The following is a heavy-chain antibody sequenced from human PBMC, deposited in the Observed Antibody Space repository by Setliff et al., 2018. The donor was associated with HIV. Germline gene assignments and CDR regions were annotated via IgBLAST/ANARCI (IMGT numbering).Heavy chain of an antibody. CDR1: GGSFSGYY. V-gene: IGHV4-34*01. D-gene: IGHD5-18*01. CDR2: INHSGST. J-gene: IGHJ4*02. CDR3: ARYDGYKVSFDN. Sequence: SETLSLTCAVYGGSFSGYYWSWIRQPPGKGLEWIGEINHSGSTNYNPSLKSRVTISVDTSQNQLSLKLSSVTAADTAVYYCARYDGYKVSFDNWGPGTLVTVSS.